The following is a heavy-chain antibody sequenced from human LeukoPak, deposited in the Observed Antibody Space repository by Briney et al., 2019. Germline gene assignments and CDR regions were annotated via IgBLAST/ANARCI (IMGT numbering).Heavy chain of an antibody. CDR1: GLNFDDYA. Sequence: PGGSLRLSCAAPGLNFDDYAIHWVRQAPGKGLEWVSLSGDGGSTFYADSVRGRFTISRDNSKNSLYLQMSSLRSEDTAFYSCARESDSSGWYDYWGQGTLVTVSS. J-gene: IGHJ4*02. CDR3: ARESDSSGWYDY. CDR2: SGDGGST. D-gene: IGHD6-19*01. V-gene: IGHV3-43*02.